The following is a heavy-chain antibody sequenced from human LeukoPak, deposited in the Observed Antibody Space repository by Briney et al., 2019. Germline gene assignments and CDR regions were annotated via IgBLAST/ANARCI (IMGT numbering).Heavy chain of an antibody. CDR1: GLSFRSFG. D-gene: IGHD3-10*01. CDR2: ISHDGSNK. CDR3: AKGQWFGELLPFDY. J-gene: IGHJ4*02. V-gene: IGHV3-30*18. Sequence: GRSLRLSCAAPGLSFRSFGMHWVRQAPGKGLEWVAVISHDGSNKNYADSVKGRFSMYRDNSKNTVYLQMNSLRGEDTAVYYCAKGQWFGELLPFDYWSQGALVSVSS.